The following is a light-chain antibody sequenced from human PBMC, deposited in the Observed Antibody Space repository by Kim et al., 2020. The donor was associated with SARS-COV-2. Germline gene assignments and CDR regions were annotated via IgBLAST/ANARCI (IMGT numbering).Light chain of an antibody. J-gene: IGKJ4*01. V-gene: IGKV1-12*01. CDR3: QQANSFPPT. CDR1: QGIAGW. CDR2: GAS. Sequence: ASVGDRVISTCRASQGIAGWLAWYQQKPGKAPKLLIYGASFLESGVPSRFSGSGSETDFTLTISSLQPEDFAIYYCQQANSFPPTFGGGTKVDIK.